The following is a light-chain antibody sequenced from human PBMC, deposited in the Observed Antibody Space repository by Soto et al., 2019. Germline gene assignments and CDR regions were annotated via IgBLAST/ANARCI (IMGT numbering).Light chain of an antibody. CDR1: SSNIGGNS. CDR3: ATWDTSLSGGTWV. V-gene: IGLV1-51*01. Sequence: QSVMTQPPSVSAAPGQKVTISCSGSSSNIGGNSVSWYQQLPGTAPKLLIYDNTQRPSGIPDRFSGSKSATSATLGITGLQTGDEADYYCATWDTSLSGGTWVFGGGTKVTVL. CDR2: DNT. J-gene: IGLJ3*02.